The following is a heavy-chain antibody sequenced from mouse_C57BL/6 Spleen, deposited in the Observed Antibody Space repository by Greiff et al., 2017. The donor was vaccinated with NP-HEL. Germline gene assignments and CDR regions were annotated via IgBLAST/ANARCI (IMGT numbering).Heavy chain of an antibody. CDR1: GFTFSDAW. D-gene: IGHD2-1*01. J-gene: IGHJ1*03. CDR2: IRNKANNHAT. CDR3: TSYGNYYWYFDV. V-gene: IGHV6-6*01. Sequence: EVQVVESGGGLVQPGGSMKLSCAASGFTFSDAWMDWVRQSPEKGLEWVAEIRNKANNHATYYAESVKGRFTISRDDSKSSVYLQMNSLRAEDTGIYYCTSYGNYYWYFDVWGTGTTVTVSS.